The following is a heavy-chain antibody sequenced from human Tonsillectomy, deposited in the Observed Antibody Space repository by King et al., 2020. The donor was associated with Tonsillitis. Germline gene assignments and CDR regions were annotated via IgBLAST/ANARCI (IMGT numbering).Heavy chain of an antibody. V-gene: IGHV3-48*04. J-gene: IGHJ6*02. CDR3: AREEFSGPFYYGMDV. Sequence: VQLVESGGGLVQSGGSLRLSCAASGFTFSSYSMNWVRQAPGKGLEWVSYISSSSSIYYADSVKGRFTISRDNTKNSLYLQMNSLIAEDTAVYYCAREEFSGPFYYGMDVWGQGTTVTVSS. CDR2: ISSSSSI. CDR1: GFTFSSYS. D-gene: IGHD3-10*01.